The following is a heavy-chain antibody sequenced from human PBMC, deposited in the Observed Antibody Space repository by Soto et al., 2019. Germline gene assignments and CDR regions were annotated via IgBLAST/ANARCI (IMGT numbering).Heavy chain of an antibody. Sequence: PSETLSLTCTVSGGSISSYYWSWIRQPPGKGLEWIGYIYYSGSTNYNPSLKSRVTISVDTSKNQFSLKLSSVTAADTAVYYCARHGSSSWYLFWVFVYWGQETLVTVSS. CDR3: ARHGSSSWYLFWVFVY. D-gene: IGHD6-13*01. CDR2: IYYSGST. CDR1: GGSISSYY. V-gene: IGHV4-59*01. J-gene: IGHJ4*02.